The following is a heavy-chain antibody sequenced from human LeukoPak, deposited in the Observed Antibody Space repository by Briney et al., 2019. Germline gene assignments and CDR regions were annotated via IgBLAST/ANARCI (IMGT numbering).Heavy chain of an antibody. V-gene: IGHV1-18*04. CDR1: GYTFTTYT. CDR2: ISPYNSNT. J-gene: IGHJ4*02. Sequence: ASVKVSCKTSGYTFTTYTIAWVRQAPGQGLEWIGWISPYNSNTNYTHKLQGRITVTTDTSTSTAYMELRSLRSDDTALYYCARRTRQQLDYWGQGTLVSVSS. D-gene: IGHD6-13*01. CDR3: ARRTRQQLDY.